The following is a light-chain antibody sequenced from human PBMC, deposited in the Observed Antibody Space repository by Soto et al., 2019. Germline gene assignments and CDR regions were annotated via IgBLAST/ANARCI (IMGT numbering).Light chain of an antibody. CDR3: QQYNNWPPST. V-gene: IGKV3-15*01. J-gene: IGKJ3*01. Sequence: EIVMTQSPATLSVSPGERATLSCRASQSVSGNLAWYQQKPGQAPRLLIYAASTRATGIPARFSGSGSGTEFPLTISSLQSEDFAVYYCQQYNNWPPSTFGPGTKVDIK. CDR2: AAS. CDR1: QSVSGN.